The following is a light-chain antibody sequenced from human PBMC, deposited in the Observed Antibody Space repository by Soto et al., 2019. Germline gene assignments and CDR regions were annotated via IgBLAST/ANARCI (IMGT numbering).Light chain of an antibody. CDR2: LAS. CDR3: QQYYSTPRT. V-gene: IGKV4-1*01. CDR1: QSVLYSSDNKNF. Sequence: DIVMTQSPDSLAVSLGERATINCKSSQSVLYSSDNKNFLAWYQQKPGQPPKMLIYLASTRGPGVPDRFSGSGFGTDFTLIISSLQAEDVAVYYCQQYYSTPRTFGQGTRVEI. J-gene: IGKJ1*01.